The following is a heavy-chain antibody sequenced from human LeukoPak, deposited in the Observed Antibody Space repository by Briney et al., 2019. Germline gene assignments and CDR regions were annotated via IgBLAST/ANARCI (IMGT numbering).Heavy chain of an antibody. CDR2: IRYDGSNK. CDR1: GFTFSSYG. CDR3: AKGRTYCSSTSCSNNYYYYGMDV. J-gene: IGHJ6*02. D-gene: IGHD2-2*01. V-gene: IGHV3-30*02. Sequence: GGSLRLSCAASGFTFSSYGMHWVRQAPGKGLEWVAFIRYDGSNKCYADSVKGRFTISRGNSKNTLYLQMNSLRAEDTAVYYCAKGRTYCSSTSCSNNYYYYGMDVWGQGTTVTVSS.